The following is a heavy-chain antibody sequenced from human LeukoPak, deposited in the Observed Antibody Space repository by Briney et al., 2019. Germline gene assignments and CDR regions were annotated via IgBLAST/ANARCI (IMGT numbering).Heavy chain of an antibody. D-gene: IGHD2-15*01. J-gene: IGHJ4*02. CDR2: INHSGST. V-gene: IGHV4-34*01. CDR3: ARRYCSGGSCYSNWYYFDY. Sequence: SETLSLTCAVYGGSFSGYYWSWIRQPPGKGLEWVGEINHSGSTNYNPSLKSRVTISVDTSKNQFSLKLSSVTAADTAVYYCARRYCSGGSCYSNWYYFDYWGQGTLVTVSS. CDR1: GGSFSGYY.